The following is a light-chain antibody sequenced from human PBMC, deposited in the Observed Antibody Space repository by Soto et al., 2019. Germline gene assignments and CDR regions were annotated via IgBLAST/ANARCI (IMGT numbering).Light chain of an antibody. CDR1: QSVSIN. CDR3: QQYNNWPTWT. CDR2: GAS. J-gene: IGKJ1*01. Sequence: EIVMTQSPATLSVSPGVRATLSCRASQSVSINLAWYQQKSGRAPRLLIYGASTRANGIPARFSSSGSGTKLTLIISSLQSEDFAVYDCQQYNNWPTWTFGQGTKVDIK. V-gene: IGKV3-15*01.